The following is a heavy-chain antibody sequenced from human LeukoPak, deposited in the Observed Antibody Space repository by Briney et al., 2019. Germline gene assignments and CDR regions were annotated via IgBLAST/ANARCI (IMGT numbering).Heavy chain of an antibody. CDR2: ISTTGSSI. V-gene: IGHV3-48*03. CDR1: GLTFSSYE. J-gene: IGHJ4*02. Sequence: PGGSLRLSCAASGLTFSSYEMNWVRQAPGKGLEWVSYISTTGSSIYYADSVKGRFTISRDNVKNLLYLQMNSLRAEDTAVYYCARVQRGIAVALDYWGQGTLATVFS. D-gene: IGHD6-19*01. CDR3: ARVQRGIAVALDY.